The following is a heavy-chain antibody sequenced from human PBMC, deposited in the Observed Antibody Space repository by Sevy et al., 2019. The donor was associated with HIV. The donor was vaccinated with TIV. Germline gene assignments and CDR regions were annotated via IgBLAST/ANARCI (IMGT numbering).Heavy chain of an antibody. J-gene: IGHJ4*02. Sequence: QPGGSLRLSCAASGFTFSSYWMSWVRQAPGKGLEWVANIKQDGSEKYYVDSVKGRFTISRDNAKNSLYLQMNSLRAEDTAVYYCARVRITIFGVVINYFDYWGQGTLVTVSS. CDR1: GFTFSSYW. CDR2: IKQDGSEK. D-gene: IGHD3-3*01. CDR3: ARVRITIFGVVINYFDY. V-gene: IGHV3-7*01.